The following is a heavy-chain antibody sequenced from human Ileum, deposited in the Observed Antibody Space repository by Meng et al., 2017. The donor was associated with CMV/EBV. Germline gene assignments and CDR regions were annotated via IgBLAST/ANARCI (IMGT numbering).Heavy chain of an antibody. J-gene: IGHJ4*02. CDR1: GDTFGSYV. CDR2: IIPMFGTT. D-gene: IGHD2/OR15-2a*01. V-gene: IGHV1-69*06. CDR3: TRTMSPTEYYFDS. Sequence: SVKVSCKASGDTFGSYVFSWVRQAPGQGPEGVGGIIPMFGTTNYGQNFEGRVTITADKSTRTVYMDLSSLKSEDTAIYYCTRTMSPTEYYFDSWGQGTLVTVSS.